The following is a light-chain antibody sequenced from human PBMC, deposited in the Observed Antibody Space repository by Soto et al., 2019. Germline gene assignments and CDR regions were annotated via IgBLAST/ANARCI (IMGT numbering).Light chain of an antibody. J-gene: IGLJ3*02. V-gene: IGLV2-23*01. CDR3: SSYAGSHTWV. CDR2: EGS. Sequence: QSVLTQPASVSGSPGQSITISCTGTSSDVGGYNYVSWYQHHPGKAPKLMIYEGSKRPSGVSYRFSGSKSGNTASLTISGLQAEDEAIYYCSSYAGSHTWVFGGGTKLTVL. CDR1: SSDVGGYNY.